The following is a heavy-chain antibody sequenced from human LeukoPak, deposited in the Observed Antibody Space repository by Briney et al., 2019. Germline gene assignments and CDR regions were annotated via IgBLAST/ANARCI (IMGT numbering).Heavy chain of an antibody. CDR2: IWYDGSSK. CDR1: GFTFSSYG. Sequence: GGSLRLSCEASGFTFSSYGMHWVRQAPGKGLEWVALIWYDGSSKFYADSVKGRFTLSRDNSQNTLYLQMNSLRAEDTALYYCARDHCSGGSCYFFESWGQGTLVTVSS. J-gene: IGHJ4*02. CDR3: ARDHCSGGSCYFFES. V-gene: IGHV3-33*01. D-gene: IGHD2-15*01.